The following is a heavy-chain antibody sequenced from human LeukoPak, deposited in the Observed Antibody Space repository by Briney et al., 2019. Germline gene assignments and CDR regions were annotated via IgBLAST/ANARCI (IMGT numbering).Heavy chain of an antibody. V-gene: IGHV3-33*01. Sequence: GGSLRLSCSASGFTFGSYGMHWVRQAPGKGLEWVALIWYHGNDVDYADSVKGRFTISRDNSKNTLYLQMDSVRSEDTVVYFCARDFWNEPSKYFDYWGQGTLVTVSP. D-gene: IGHD3-3*01. CDR1: GFTFGSYG. CDR2: IWYHGNDV. J-gene: IGHJ4*02. CDR3: ARDFWNEPSKYFDY.